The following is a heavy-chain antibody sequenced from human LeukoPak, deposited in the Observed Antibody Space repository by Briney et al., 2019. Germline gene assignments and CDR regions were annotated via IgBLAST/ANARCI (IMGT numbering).Heavy chain of an antibody. CDR2: INPNSGGT. D-gene: IGHD3-10*01. J-gene: IGHJ4*02. V-gene: IGHV1-2*02. CDR3: ARSNLAGYYYGSGSYLDY. Sequence: ASVKVSCKASGYTFTVYYMHWVRQGPGQGLEWMGWINPNSGGTNYAQKFQGRVTMTRDTSISTAYMELSRLRSDDTAVYYCARSNLAGYYYGSGSYLDYWGQGTLVTVPS. CDR1: GYTFTVYY.